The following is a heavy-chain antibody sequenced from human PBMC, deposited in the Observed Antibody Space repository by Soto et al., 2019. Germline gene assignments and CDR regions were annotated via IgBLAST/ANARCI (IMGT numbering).Heavy chain of an antibody. CDR3: VRSEEDSDYDYYGMDV. CDR1: GDTVSSNSVA. Sequence: SQTLSLTCVGSGDTVSSNSVAWNWVRQSPSRGLEWLGRTYYRSRWYSDYAVSVRSRRDINADTSKNQVSLQLNSVTPEDTAVYYCVRSEEDSDYDYYGMDVWGQGTTGTVSS. D-gene: IGHD4-17*01. V-gene: IGHV6-1*01. CDR2: TYYRSRWYS. J-gene: IGHJ6*02.